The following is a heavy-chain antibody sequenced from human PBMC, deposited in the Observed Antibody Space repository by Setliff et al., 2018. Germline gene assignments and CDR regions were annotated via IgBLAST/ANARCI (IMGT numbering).Heavy chain of an antibody. CDR2: LSLSGSS. V-gene: IGHV4-4*08. D-gene: IGHD3-22*01. CDR1: GASINNHF. Sequence: PSETLSLTCTVSGASINNHFWSWIRQSPGKGLEWIGYLSLSGSSNYNPSLKSRLSMSIDTSKSQFSLRLSSVTAADTAVYYCARDDYDSGGYYYGSFDVWGQGTLVTVSS. J-gene: IGHJ3*01. CDR3: ARDDYDSGGYYYGSFDV.